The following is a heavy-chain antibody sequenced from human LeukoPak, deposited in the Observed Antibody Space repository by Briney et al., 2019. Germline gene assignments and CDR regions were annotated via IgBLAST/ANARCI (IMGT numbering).Heavy chain of an antibody. J-gene: IGHJ6*02. Sequence: PGGSLRLSCAASGFTFSSYAMSWVRQAPGKGLEWVSAISGSGGSTYYADSVKGRFTISRDNSKNTLYLQMNSLRAEDTAVYYCATSTTGTIDYYGMDVWGQGTTVTVSS. V-gene: IGHV3-23*01. D-gene: IGHD1-1*01. CDR1: GFTFSSYA. CDR2: ISGSGGST. CDR3: ATSTTGTIDYYGMDV.